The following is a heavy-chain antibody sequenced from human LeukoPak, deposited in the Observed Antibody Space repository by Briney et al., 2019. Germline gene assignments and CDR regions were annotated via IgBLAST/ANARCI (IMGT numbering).Heavy chain of an antibody. Sequence: QTGGSLRLSCAASGITYSHFGMHWVRQAPGKGLEWVAVIWSDGTEKYYGDAVKGRFTISRDNSRNTLYLQMNNLRDDDTAVYYCAKDAQRGFDYSNSLEYWGQGTLVIVSS. J-gene: IGHJ4*02. CDR1: GITYSHFG. CDR3: AKDAQRGFDYSNSLEY. D-gene: IGHD4-11*01. V-gene: IGHV3-33*06. CDR2: IWSDGTEK.